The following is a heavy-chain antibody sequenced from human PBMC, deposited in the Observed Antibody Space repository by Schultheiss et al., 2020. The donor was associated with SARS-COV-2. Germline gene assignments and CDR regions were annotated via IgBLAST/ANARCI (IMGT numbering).Heavy chain of an antibody. CDR1: GFTFSNYR. J-gene: IGHJ5*02. Sequence: GGSLRLSCAASGFTFSNYRINWVRQAPGKGLEWVSCISGSGTYIYYADSVKGRFTISRDNAKNSLYLQMNSLRVEDTAVYYCARERVVGKANWFDPWGQGTLVTVSS. V-gene: IGHV3-21*04. D-gene: IGHD3-22*01. CDR3: ARERVVGKANWFDP. CDR2: ISGSGTYI.